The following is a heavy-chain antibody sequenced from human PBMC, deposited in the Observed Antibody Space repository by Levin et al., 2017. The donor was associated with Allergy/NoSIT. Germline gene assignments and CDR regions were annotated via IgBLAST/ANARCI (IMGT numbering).Heavy chain of an antibody. CDR3: ARGQSRTSNNWDKARFDY. CDR2: IYYSGNT. Sequence: NPSETLSLTCTVSGDSISSGDYYWSWIRQHPGKGLEWIGYIYYSGNTYYNASLKSRVTISVDTSKNQFSLKLSSVTAADTAVYYCARGQSRTSNNWDKARFDYWGQGTLVSVSS. V-gene: IGHV4-31*03. J-gene: IGHJ4*02. D-gene: IGHD1/OR15-1a*01. CDR1: GDSISSGDYY.